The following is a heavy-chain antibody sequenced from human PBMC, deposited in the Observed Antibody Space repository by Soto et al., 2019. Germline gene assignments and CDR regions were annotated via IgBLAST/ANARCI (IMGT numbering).Heavy chain of an antibody. V-gene: IGHV4-34*01. Sequence: NGWEWILEITDSGSTNYIPSLKSRVTISVDTSKNQFSLKLSSVTAADTAVYYCVFFSSRRRHTRLTSGLGILLNRSSDL. CDR3: VFFSSRRRHTRLTSGLGILLNRSSDL. D-gene: IGHD3-9*01. CDR2: ITDSGST. J-gene: IGHJ2*01.